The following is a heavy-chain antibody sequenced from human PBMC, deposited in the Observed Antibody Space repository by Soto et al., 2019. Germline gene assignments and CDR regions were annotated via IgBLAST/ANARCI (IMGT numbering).Heavy chain of an antibody. Sequence: QVQLVQSGAEVKKPGSSVKVSCEASGGTFNTYTINWVRQAPGRGLEWMGQVIPMYDSVNYAESFQGRVTITADKFTNIAYIELSSLRSEDTALYFCASWRSYSGSYCFDYWGQGTLVIVSS. D-gene: IGHD1-26*01. CDR1: GGTFNTYT. J-gene: IGHJ4*02. CDR3: ASWRSYSGSYCFDY. CDR2: VIPMYDSV. V-gene: IGHV1-69*06.